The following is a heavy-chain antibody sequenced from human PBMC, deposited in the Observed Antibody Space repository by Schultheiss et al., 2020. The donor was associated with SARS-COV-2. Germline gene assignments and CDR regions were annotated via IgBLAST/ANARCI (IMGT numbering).Heavy chain of an antibody. CDR2: ISNKANGYAT. Sequence: GGSLRLSCAASGFTFSGSAMHWVRQASGKGLEWVGRISNKANGYATAYAASLKGRLTISRDDSKNTTYLQMNSLKTEDTAVYYCTRRVPGSSFNCFDPWGQGTLVTVSS. CDR3: TRRVPGSSFNCFDP. V-gene: IGHV3-73*01. CDR1: GFTFSGSA. D-gene: IGHD2-2*01. J-gene: IGHJ5*02.